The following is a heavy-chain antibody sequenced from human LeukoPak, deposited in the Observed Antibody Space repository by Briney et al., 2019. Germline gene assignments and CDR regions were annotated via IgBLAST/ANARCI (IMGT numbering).Heavy chain of an antibody. D-gene: IGHD1/OR15-1a*01. Sequence: GGSLRLSCAASGFTFSSYGMSWVRQAPGKGREWVSGISGSGGTTYYADSVKGRFTISRDNSKITLYLQMNSLRAEDPAVYYFAKVRANRFASFDYWGQGTLVTVSS. CDR1: GFTFSSYG. J-gene: IGHJ4*02. CDR3: AKVRANRFASFDY. V-gene: IGHV3-23*01. CDR2: ISGSGGTT.